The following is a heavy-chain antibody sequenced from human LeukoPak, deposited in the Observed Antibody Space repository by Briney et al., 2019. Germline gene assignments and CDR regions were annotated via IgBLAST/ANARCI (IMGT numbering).Heavy chain of an antibody. Sequence: SGGSLRLSCAASGFTFNSYSMNWVRQSPGKGLEWLSSISSSSSNIYYADSVKGRFTISRDNSKNTLYLQMNSLRAEDTAVYYCARELVGATPPYYYYYYMDVWGKGTTVTVSS. CDR2: ISSSSSNI. CDR3: ARELVGATPPYYYYYYMDV. CDR1: GFTFNSYS. V-gene: IGHV3-21*01. J-gene: IGHJ6*03. D-gene: IGHD1-26*01.